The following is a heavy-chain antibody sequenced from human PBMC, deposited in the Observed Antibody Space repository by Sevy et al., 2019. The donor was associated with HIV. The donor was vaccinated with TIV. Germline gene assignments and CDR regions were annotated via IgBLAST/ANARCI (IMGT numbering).Heavy chain of an antibody. V-gene: IGHV4-39*01. CDR3: ARRGVKWELLPYYFDY. J-gene: IGHJ4*02. Sequence: SETLSITCTVSGGSISSSSYYWGWIRQPPGKGLEWIGSIYYSGSTYYNPSLKSRVTISVDTSKNQFSLKLSSVTAADTAVYYCARRGVKWELLPYYFDYWGQGTLVTVSS. CDR2: IYYSGST. CDR1: GGSISSSSYY. D-gene: IGHD1-26*01.